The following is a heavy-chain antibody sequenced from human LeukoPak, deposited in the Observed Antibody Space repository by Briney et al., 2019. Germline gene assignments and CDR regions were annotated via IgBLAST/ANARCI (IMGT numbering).Heavy chain of an antibody. D-gene: IGHD6-6*01. CDR3: ARGSIADRRNAFDI. J-gene: IGHJ3*02. Sequence: ASVKVSCKASGYTFTGYYMHWVRQAPGQGLEWMGWINPNSGGTNYAQKFQGRVTMTRDTSISTAYMELSRLRSDDTAVYYCARGSIADRRNAFDIWGQGTMVTVSS. CDR2: INPNSGGT. V-gene: IGHV1-2*02. CDR1: GYTFTGYY.